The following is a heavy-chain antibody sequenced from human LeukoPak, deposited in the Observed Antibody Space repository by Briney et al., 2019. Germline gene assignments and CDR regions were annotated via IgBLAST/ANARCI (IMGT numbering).Heavy chain of an antibody. Sequence: GGSLRLSCAASGFTFSSYAMSWVRQAPGKGLEWVSAISGSGGSTYYADSVKGRFTISRDNAKNTLYLQMNSLRAEDTAIYYCARGMTPIRNAFDIWGQGTMVTVSS. CDR3: ARGMTPIRNAFDI. J-gene: IGHJ3*02. CDR1: GFTFSSYA. D-gene: IGHD2-21*02. CDR2: ISGSGGST. V-gene: IGHV3-23*01.